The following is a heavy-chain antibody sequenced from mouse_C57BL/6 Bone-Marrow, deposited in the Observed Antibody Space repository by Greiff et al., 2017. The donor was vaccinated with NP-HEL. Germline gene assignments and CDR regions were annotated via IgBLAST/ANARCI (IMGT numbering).Heavy chain of an antibody. D-gene: IGHD4-1*01. CDR3: ARLTVWAFMDY. J-gene: IGHJ4*01. CDR1: GFTFSSYA. Sequence: EVKLMESGEGLVKPGGSLKLSCAASGFTFSSYAMSWVRQTPEKRLEWVAYISSGGDYIYYADTVKGRFTISRDNAKNTLYLQMSRLKSEDTAMYYCARLTVWAFMDYWGQGTSVTVSS. V-gene: IGHV5S21*01. CDR2: ISSGGDYI.